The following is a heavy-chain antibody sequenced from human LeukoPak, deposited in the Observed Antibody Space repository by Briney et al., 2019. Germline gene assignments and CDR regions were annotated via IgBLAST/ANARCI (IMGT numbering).Heavy chain of an antibody. J-gene: IGHJ4*02. D-gene: IGHD5-18*01. V-gene: IGHV3-66*01. CDR3: ASKRGYNYGYDY. CDR2: IYSGGST. CDR1: GFTVSTYY. Sequence: QPGGSLRLSCAASGFTVSTYYMSWVRQAPGKGLEWVSIIYSGGSTYYADSVKGRFTISKDNSKSTLYLQMNSLRAEDTAVYYCASKRGYNYGYDYWGQGTLVTVSS.